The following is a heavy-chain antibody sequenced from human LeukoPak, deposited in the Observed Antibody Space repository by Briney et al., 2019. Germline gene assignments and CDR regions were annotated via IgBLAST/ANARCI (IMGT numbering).Heavy chain of an antibody. J-gene: IGHJ4*02. CDR1: GGSIGSSSYY. CDR2: IYYSGST. V-gene: IGHV4-39*01. CDR3: ASPDTAPDY. D-gene: IGHD5-18*01. Sequence: SETLSLTCTVSGGSIGSSSYYWGWIRQPPGKGLEWIGSIYYSGSTYYNPSLKSRVTISVDTSKNQFSLKLSSVTAADTAAYYCASPDTAPDYWGQGTLVTVSS.